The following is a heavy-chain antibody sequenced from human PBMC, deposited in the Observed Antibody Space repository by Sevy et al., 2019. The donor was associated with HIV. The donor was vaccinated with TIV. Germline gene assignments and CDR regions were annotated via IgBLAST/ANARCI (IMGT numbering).Heavy chain of an antibody. D-gene: IGHD1-26*01. CDR2: IYYSGST. J-gene: IGHJ4*02. CDR3: ARSSGSYYSHFDY. Sequence: SETLSLTCTVFGGSISSGAYYWSWIRQHPGKGLEWIGYIYYSGSTYYNPSLKSRITISVDTSKNQFSLKLNSVTAADTAVYYCARSSGSYYSHFDYWGQGTLVTVSS. V-gene: IGHV4-31*03. CDR1: GGSISSGAYY.